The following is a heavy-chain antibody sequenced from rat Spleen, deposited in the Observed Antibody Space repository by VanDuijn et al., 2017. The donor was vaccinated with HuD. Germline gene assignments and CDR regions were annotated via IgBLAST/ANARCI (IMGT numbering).Heavy chain of an antibody. J-gene: IGHJ3*01. V-gene: IGHV5-7*01. Sequence: EVQLVESGGGLVQPGRSLKLSCAASGFTFSDYNMAWVRQAPKKGLEWVATISYDGSSTYYRDSVKGRFTISRDNAKSTLYLQMDSLRSEGTATYYCARVGTRVYGWVMDAWGQGALVTVSS. CDR2: ISYDGSST. CDR3: ARVGTRVYGWVMDA. CDR1: GFTFSDYN. D-gene: IGHD1-4*01.